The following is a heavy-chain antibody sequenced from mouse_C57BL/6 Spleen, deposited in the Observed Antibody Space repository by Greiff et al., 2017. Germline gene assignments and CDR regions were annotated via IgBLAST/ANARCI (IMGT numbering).Heavy chain of an antibody. V-gene: IGHV1-15*01. D-gene: IGHD2-4*01. CDR2: IDPETGGT. Sequence: QVQLQQSGAELVRPGASVTLSCKASGYTFTDYEMHWVKQTPVHGLEWIGAIDPETGGTAYNQKFEGKAILTADKSSSTAYMELRSLTSEDSAVYYCTPLYDYEAYWGQGTLVTVSA. J-gene: IGHJ3*01. CDR3: TPLYDYEAY. CDR1: GYTFTDYE.